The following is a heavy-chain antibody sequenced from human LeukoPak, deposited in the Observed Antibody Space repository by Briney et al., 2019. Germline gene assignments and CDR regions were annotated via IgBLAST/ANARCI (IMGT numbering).Heavy chain of an antibody. CDR1: GYTFTSYD. V-gene: IGHV1-8*02. J-gene: IGHJ6*02. D-gene: IGHD6-19*01. CDR3: ARAHRSGWSDGGMDV. CDR2: MNSNSGNT. Sequence: ASVKVSCKASGYTFTSYDINWVRQATGQGLEWMGWMNSNSGNTGYAQKFQRRGTMTRNTSISTTYMELSSIRSEDTTTHYYARAHRSGWSDGGMDVWGQGTTVTVSS.